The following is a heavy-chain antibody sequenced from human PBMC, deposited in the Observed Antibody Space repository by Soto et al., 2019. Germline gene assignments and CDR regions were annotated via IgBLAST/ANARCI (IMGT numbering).Heavy chain of an antibody. CDR2: IYYSGST. J-gene: IGHJ5*02. CDR1: GGSFSSGSYY. D-gene: IGHD2-21*02. Sequence: SETLSLTCTVSGGSFSSGSYYWSWIRQPPGKGLEWLGYIYYSGSTNYNPSLKSRVTISVDTSKNQFSLKLSSVTAADTAVYYCARVPNCGGDCSWLDPWGQGTLVTVSS. V-gene: IGHV4-61*01. CDR3: ARVPNCGGDCSWLDP.